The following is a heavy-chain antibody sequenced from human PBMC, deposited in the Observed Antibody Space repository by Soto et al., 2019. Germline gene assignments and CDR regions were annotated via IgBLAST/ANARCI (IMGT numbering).Heavy chain of an antibody. Sequence: SETLSLTCTVSGGSISSSTYYWAWIRQPPGKGLEWIGSIYYSGSTYYSPSLKNRVTISLDTSKNQLSLKVSSVTAADTAVYYCATSGSGNYYSFDYWGQGSLVTVSS. CDR3: ATSGSGNYYSFDY. J-gene: IGHJ4*02. D-gene: IGHD3-10*01. CDR2: IYYSGST. CDR1: GGSISSSTYY. V-gene: IGHV4-39*01.